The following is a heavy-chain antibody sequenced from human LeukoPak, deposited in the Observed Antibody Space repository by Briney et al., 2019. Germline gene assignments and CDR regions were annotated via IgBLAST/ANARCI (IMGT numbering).Heavy chain of an antibody. CDR1: GGSISRSNW. V-gene: IGHV4-4*02. J-gene: IGHJ5*02. CDR3: VNREENWFDP. CDR2: IYHSGRT. D-gene: IGHD1-26*01. Sequence: PSGTLSLTCAVSGGSISRSNWWTWVRQPLGKGLEWIGEIYHSGRTAYNPTLKSRVTMSVDKSKNQSSLKLSTVIAADTAVYYCVNREENWFDPWGQGTLVTVSS.